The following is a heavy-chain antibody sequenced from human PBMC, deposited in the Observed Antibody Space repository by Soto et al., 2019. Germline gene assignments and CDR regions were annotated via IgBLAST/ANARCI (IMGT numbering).Heavy chain of an antibody. CDR3: ARRSGSAYDFWSGYPWYFDY. Sequence: SETLSLTCTVSGGSISSYYWSWIRQPPGKGLEWIGYIYYSGSTNYNPSLKSRVTISVDTSKNQFSLKLSSVTAADTAVYYCARRSGSAYDFWSGYPWYFDYWGQGTLVTVSS. J-gene: IGHJ4*02. D-gene: IGHD3-3*01. V-gene: IGHV4-59*08. CDR2: IYYSGST. CDR1: GGSISSYY.